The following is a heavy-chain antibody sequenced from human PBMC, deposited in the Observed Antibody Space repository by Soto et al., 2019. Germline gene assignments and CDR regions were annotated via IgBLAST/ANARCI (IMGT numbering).Heavy chain of an antibody. V-gene: IGHV3-66*01. CDR3: ERDQDDYDSSGTQEGHDAYDN. Sequence: GESLKISCAASGFTVSSNYMSWVRQAPGKGLEWVSVIYSGGSTYYADTVKGKFTIYRDNSKNTLYLQMNRLRAEDTAVYYGERDQDDYDSSGTQEGHDAYDNWGQGTMVTGSS. CDR2: IYSGGST. J-gene: IGHJ3*02. CDR1: GFTVSSNY. D-gene: IGHD3-22*01.